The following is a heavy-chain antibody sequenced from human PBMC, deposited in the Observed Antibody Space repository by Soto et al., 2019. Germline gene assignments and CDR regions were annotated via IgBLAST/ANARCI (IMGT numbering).Heavy chain of an antibody. CDR3: ARGRYQVISDGMDV. D-gene: IGHD2-2*01. Sequence: ASVKVSCKASGYTFTGYYVHWVREAPGQGLEWMGWINPETGGTSYAQKFQGRVTLSTDTSINTAYLELSRLRFDDAAVYFCARGRYQVISDGMDVWGQGTTVTVSS. CDR2: INPETGGT. J-gene: IGHJ6*02. V-gene: IGHV1-2*02. CDR1: GYTFTGYY.